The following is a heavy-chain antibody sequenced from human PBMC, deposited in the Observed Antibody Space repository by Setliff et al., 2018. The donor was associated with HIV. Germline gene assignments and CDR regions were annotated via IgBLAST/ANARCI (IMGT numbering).Heavy chain of an antibody. Sequence: SETLSLTCTVSGGSISSDNYYWGSIRQPAGTGLEWIGRMYTSGSTNYNPSLKSRVTISVDTSTRQFSLKLSSVTAADTAVYYCAREERKAPAGSGYYYYGMDVWGQGTMVTVS. CDR1: GGSISSDNYY. CDR3: AREERKAPAGSGYYYYGMDV. CDR2: MYTSGST. V-gene: IGHV4-61*02. J-gene: IGHJ6*02. D-gene: IGHD6-13*01.